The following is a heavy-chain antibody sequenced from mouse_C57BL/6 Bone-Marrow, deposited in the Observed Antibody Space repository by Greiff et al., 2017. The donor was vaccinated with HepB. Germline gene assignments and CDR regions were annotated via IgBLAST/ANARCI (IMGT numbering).Heavy chain of an antibody. V-gene: IGHV1-69*01. Sequence: QVQLKQPGAELVMPGASVKLSCKASGYTFTSYWMHWVKQRPGQGLEWIGEIDPSDSYTNYNQKFKGKSTLTVDKSSSTAYMQLSSLTSEDSAVYYCARLYYRNYWGQGTTLTVSS. D-gene: IGHD2-12*01. CDR3: ARLYYRNY. J-gene: IGHJ2*01. CDR2: IDPSDSYT. CDR1: GYTFTSYW.